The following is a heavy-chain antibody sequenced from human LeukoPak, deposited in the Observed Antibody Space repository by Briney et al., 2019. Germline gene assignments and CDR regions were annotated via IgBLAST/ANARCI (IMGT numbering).Heavy chain of an antibody. CDR3: EMSTGSSSASSHCFDI. Sequence: SETLSLTCTASGVTISSYYRSWIRQPAGKGLEWIGRIYTSGGTNYNPSLESRVTISLDKSTNQFSLKLSSVTAADTAVYYCEMSTGSSSASSHCFDIWGQGTMVTVSS. CDR1: GVTISSYY. CDR2: IYTSGGT. J-gene: IGHJ3*02. D-gene: IGHD2-15*01. V-gene: IGHV4-4*07.